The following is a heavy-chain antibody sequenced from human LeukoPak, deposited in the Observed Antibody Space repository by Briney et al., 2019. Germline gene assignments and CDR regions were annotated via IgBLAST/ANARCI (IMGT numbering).Heavy chain of an antibody. V-gene: IGHV1-2*02. D-gene: IGHD2-15*01. CDR1: GYTFTGYY. CDR2: INPNSGGT. CDR3: ARAGGYCSGGSCYYYYYYYMDV. J-gene: IGHJ6*03. Sequence: ASVKVSCKASGYTFTGYYMHWVRQAPGQGLEWMGWINPNSGGTNYAQKFQGRVTMTRDTSISTAYMELSRLRSDDTAVYYCARAGGYCSGGSCYYYYYYYMDVWGKGTTVTVSS.